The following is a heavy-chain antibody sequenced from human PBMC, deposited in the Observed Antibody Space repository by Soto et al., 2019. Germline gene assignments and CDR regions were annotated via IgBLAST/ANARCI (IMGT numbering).Heavy chain of an antibody. Sequence: ASVKVSCKASGYTFTSYDINWVRQATGQGLEWMGWMNPNSGNTGYAQKFQGRVTMTRDKSISTAYMELSSLRSEDTAVYYCARCGLGGHYYYYGMDVWGQGTTVTVSS. V-gene: IGHV1-8*01. D-gene: IGHD3-16*01. J-gene: IGHJ6*02. CDR3: ARCGLGGHYYYYGMDV. CDR2: MNPNSGNT. CDR1: GYTFTSYD.